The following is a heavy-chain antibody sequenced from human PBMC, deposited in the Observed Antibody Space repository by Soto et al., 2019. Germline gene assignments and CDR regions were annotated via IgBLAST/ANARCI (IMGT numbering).Heavy chain of an antibody. CDR3: AKGKRAATIPSGWGYYMDV. CDR1: GFTSDDYA. CDR2: IAWTGGST. D-gene: IGHD5-12*01. Sequence: EVQLVESGGDLVQPGRSLRLSCAASGFTSDDYAMHWVRQAPGKGLEWVSGIAWTGGSTGYADSVKGRFTISRDSAKNSLYLQMNSLRTEDTALYYCAKGKRAATIPSGWGYYMDVWGKGPTVTVSS. V-gene: IGHV3-9*02. J-gene: IGHJ6*03.